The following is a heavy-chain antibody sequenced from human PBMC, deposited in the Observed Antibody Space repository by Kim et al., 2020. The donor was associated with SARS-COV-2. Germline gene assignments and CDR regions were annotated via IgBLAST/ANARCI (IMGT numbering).Heavy chain of an antibody. CDR3: TRALSGSGRGFDP. CDR1: GFNFNVYW. D-gene: IGHD3-10*01. Sequence: GGSLRLSCAACGFNFNVYWMTWIRQTPGKGLEWVAGIKHDGSEKLYHDSVKGRFTISRDNAKTSLYLQMDSLRAEDTAVYYCTRALSGSGRGFDPWGQGTRVTVSS. CDR2: IKHDGSEK. V-gene: IGHV3-7*05. J-gene: IGHJ5*02.